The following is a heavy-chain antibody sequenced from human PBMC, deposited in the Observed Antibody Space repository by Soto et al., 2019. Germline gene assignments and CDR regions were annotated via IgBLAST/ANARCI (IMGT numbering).Heavy chain of an antibody. CDR2: IWYDGSNK. CDR3: ARDRSVAGQGGAFDI. J-gene: IGHJ3*02. Sequence: QVQLVESGGGVVQPGRSLRLSCAASGFTFSSYGMHWVRQAPGKGLEWVAVIWYDGSNKYYADSVKGRFTISRDNSKNTLYLQMNSLRAEDTAVYYCARDRSVAGQGGAFDIWGQGTMVTVSS. V-gene: IGHV3-33*01. CDR1: GFTFSSYG. D-gene: IGHD6-19*01.